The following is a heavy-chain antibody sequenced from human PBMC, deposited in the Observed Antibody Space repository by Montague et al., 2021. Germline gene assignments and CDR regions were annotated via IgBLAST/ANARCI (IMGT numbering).Heavy chain of an antibody. J-gene: IGHJ3*02. CDR2: VYPGDSDN. V-gene: IGHV5-51*01. CDR1: GYSFTSYW. D-gene: IGHD4-17*01. CDR3: ARATTVTYGWDAFDI. Sequence: QSRAEVKKPGESLKISCRGSGYSFTSYWIGWVRQMPGKGLEWMGTVYPGDSDNRYSPSFQGQVTISADKSISTAYLQWSSLKASDTAMYYCARATTVTYGWDAFDIWGQGTLVIVSS.